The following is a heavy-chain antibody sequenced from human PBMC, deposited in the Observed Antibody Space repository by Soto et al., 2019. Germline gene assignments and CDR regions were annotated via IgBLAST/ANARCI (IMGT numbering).Heavy chain of an antibody. V-gene: IGHV3-21*01. CDR2: ISSSSSYI. CDR3: ARETCSSTSCYRGYYYYGMDV. Sequence: GGSLRLSCAASGFTFSSYSMNWVRQAPGKGLEWVSSISSSSSYIYYADSVKGRFTISRDNAKNSLYPQMNSLRAEDTAVYYCARETCSSTSCYRGYYYYGMDVWGQGTTVTVSS. J-gene: IGHJ6*02. D-gene: IGHD2-2*02. CDR1: GFTFSSYS.